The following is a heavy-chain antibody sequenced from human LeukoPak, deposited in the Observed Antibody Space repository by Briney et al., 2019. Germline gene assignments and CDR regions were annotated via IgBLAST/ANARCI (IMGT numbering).Heavy chain of an antibody. J-gene: IGHJ5*02. V-gene: IGHV3-15*01. CDR2: IKSKTDGGTT. CDR1: GFTFSNAW. CDR3: TAKLWSSSWYNWSDP. Sequence: GALRLSRAASGFTFSNAWMSWVRQAPGKGLEWVGRIKSKTDGGTTDYAAPVKGRFTISRDDSKNTLYLQMNSLKTEDTAVYYCTAKLWSSSWYNWSDPWGQGTLVTVSS. D-gene: IGHD6-13*01.